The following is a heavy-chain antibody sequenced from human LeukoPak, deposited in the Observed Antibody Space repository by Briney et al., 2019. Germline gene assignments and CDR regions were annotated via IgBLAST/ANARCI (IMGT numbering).Heavy chain of an antibody. V-gene: IGHV4-38-2*01. Sequence: SETLSLTCAVSGYSISSGYYCGWIQQPPGQGLEWIGSIYHSGSTYYNPSLKSRVTISVDQSNNQFSLKLSSVTAADTAVYNCARLPPTGWVDYWGQGTLVTVSS. CDR2: IYHSGST. D-gene: IGHD4-17*01. CDR1: GYSISSGYY. J-gene: IGHJ4*02. CDR3: ARLPPTGWVDY.